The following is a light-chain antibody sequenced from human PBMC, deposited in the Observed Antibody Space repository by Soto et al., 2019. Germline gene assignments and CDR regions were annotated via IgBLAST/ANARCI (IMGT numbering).Light chain of an antibody. Sequence: QSVLTRPPSVSGAPGQRVTISCTGSSSNIGAGYDVHWYQQLPGTAPKLLIYGNSNRPSGVPDRFSGSKSGTSASLAITGLQAEDEADYYCQSYDTSLSVLYVFGTGTKVTVL. CDR3: QSYDTSLSVLYV. J-gene: IGLJ1*01. V-gene: IGLV1-40*01. CDR2: GNS. CDR1: SSNIGAGYD.